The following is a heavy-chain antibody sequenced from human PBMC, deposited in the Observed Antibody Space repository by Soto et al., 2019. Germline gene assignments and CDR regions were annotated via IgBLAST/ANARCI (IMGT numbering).Heavy chain of an antibody. CDR1: GFTFSSYG. CDR3: AKDNPQLVEGEN. CDR2: ISYDGSNK. J-gene: IGHJ4*02. D-gene: IGHD6-13*01. V-gene: IGHV3-30*18. Sequence: GGSLRLSCAASGFTFSSYGMHWVRQAPGKGLEWVAVISYDGSNKYYADSVKGRFTISRDNSKNTLYLQMNSLRAEDTAVYYCAKDNPQLVEGENWGQGTLVTVSS.